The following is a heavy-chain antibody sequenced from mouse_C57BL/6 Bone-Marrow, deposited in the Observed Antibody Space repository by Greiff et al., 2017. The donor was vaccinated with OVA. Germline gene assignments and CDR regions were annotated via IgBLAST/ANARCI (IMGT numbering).Heavy chain of an antibody. D-gene: IGHD1-3*01. CDR1: GYTFTSYT. CDR3: TRRANEGRSADV. V-gene: IGHV1-15*01. J-gene: IGHJ1*03. Sequence: QVQLQQSGAELVRPGASVTLSCKASGYTFTSYTMHWVKQRPGHGLEWIGDINPETGGTNSNQKFKDKATLTADKSSSTAYMELSSLTSEDSAVYYCTRRANEGRSADVWGKGTTVTVSS. CDR2: INPETGGT.